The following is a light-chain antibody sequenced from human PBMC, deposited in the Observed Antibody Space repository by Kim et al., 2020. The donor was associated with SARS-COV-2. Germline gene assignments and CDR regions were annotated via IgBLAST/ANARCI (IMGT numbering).Light chain of an antibody. J-gene: IGKJ5*01. V-gene: IGKV3-11*01. CDR2: DAS. Sequence: EIVLTQSPATLPLSPGEIATLSSRASQNVYTYLAWYQQMRGQAPSLPIYDASYRATDIPARFSGSGSGTDFTLTISRLEPEDFAVYYCQQRYDWTITFGQGTRLEIK. CDR3: QQRYDWTIT. CDR1: QNVYTY.